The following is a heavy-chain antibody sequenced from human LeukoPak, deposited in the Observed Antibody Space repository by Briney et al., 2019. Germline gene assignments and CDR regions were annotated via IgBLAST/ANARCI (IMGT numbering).Heavy chain of an antibody. CDR3: ARVRYVFWSGYTNWFDP. J-gene: IGHJ5*02. Sequence: PSETLSLTCAVYGGSFSGYYWSWIRQPPGRGLEWIREINHSGSTNYNPSLKSRVTISVDTSKNQFSLKLSSVTAADTAVYYCARVRYVFWSGYTNWFDPWGQGTLVTVSS. D-gene: IGHD3-3*01. CDR1: GGSFSGYY. V-gene: IGHV4-34*01. CDR2: INHSGST.